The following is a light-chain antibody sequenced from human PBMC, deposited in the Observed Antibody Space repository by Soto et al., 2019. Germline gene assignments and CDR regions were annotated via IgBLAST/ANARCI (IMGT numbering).Light chain of an antibody. CDR1: QSVSSY. Sequence: EIVLTQSPATLSLSPGERATLSCRASQSVSSYLAWYQQKPGQAPRLLIYDASIRVTGVPARFSGSGSETDVTLTISTIEPEDFALYYCQQRSNWPPITFGQGTRLEIK. CDR3: QQRSNWPPIT. V-gene: IGKV3-11*01. J-gene: IGKJ5*01. CDR2: DAS.